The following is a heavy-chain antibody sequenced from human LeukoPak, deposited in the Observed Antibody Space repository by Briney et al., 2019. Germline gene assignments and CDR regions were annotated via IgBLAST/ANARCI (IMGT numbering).Heavy chain of an antibody. V-gene: IGHV3-23*01. J-gene: IGHJ4*02. D-gene: IGHD5-18*01. CDR2: ISGGGLDT. CDR3: SRLRGYSYGYADY. CDR1: GFTFSNHA. Sequence: GGSLRLSCEASGFTFSNHAMHWVRQAPGKGPEWVSAISGGGLDTYYADSVKGRFTISRDNSKNTLFLQMNSLRAEDTAVYYCSRLRGYSYGYADYWGQGTLVTVSS.